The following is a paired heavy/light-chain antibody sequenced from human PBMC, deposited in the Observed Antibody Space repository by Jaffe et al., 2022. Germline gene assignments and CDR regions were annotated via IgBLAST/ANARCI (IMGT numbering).Heavy chain of an antibody. V-gene: IGHV3-23*01. CDR3: AKDPQRPDYYGSGSKFDP. CDR2: ISGSGGST. CDR1: GFTFSSYA. D-gene: IGHD3-10*01. Sequence: EVQLLESGGGLVQPGGSLRLSCAASGFTFSSYAMSWVRQAPGKGLEWVSAISGSGGSTYYADSVKGRFTISRDNSKNTLYLQMNSLRAEDTAVYYCAKDPQRPDYYGSGSKFDPWGQGTLVTVSS. J-gene: IGHJ5*02.
Light chain of an antibody. V-gene: IGKV1-39*01. CDR2: AAS. CDR1: QSISSY. Sequence: DIQMTQSPSSLSASVGDRVTITCRASQSISSYLNWYQQKPGKAPKLLIYAASSLQSGVPSRFSGSGSGTDFTLTISSLQPEDFATYYCQQSYSTPQNTFGQGTKLEIK. CDR3: QQSYSTPQNT. J-gene: IGKJ2*01.